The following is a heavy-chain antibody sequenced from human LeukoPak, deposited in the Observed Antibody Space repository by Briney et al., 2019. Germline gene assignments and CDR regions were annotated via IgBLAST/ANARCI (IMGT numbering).Heavy chain of an antibody. CDR2: MNPNSGNT. J-gene: IGHJ3*02. CDR3: ASRSDLITMVRGVIIDGYEAFDI. Sequence: ASVKVSCKASGYTFTSYDINWVRQATGQGLEWMGWMNPNSGNTGYAQKFQGRVTMTRNTSISTAYMELSSLRSEDTAVYYCASRSDLITMVRGVIIDGYEAFDIWGQGTMVTVSS. CDR1: GYTFTSYD. D-gene: IGHD3-10*01. V-gene: IGHV1-8*01.